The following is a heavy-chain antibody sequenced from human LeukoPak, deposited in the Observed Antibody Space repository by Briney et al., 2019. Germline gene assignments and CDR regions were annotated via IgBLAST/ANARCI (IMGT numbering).Heavy chain of an antibody. CDR3: AREGAARPFVGFDY. D-gene: IGHD6-6*01. Sequence: PGGSLRLSCAASGFTFSSYSMNWVRQAPGKGLEWVAVISYDGSNKYYADSVKGRFTISRDNSKNTLYLQMNSLRADDTAVYYCAREGAARPFVGFDYWGQGTLVTVSS. J-gene: IGHJ4*02. CDR2: ISYDGSNK. CDR1: GFTFSSYS. V-gene: IGHV3-30*03.